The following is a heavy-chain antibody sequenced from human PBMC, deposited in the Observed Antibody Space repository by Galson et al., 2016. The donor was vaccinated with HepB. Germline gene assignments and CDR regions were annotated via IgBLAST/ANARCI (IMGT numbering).Heavy chain of an antibody. V-gene: IGHV3-23*01. D-gene: IGHD2-2*03. J-gene: IGHJ4*02. CDR1: GFTFSSYG. CDR3: ADAGYCSATSCYDKGY. CDR2: ISASGDFT. Sequence: SLRLSCAASGFTFSSYGMHWVRQAPGKGLEWVSAISASGDFTYHADSVKGRFTISRDNSKNTLYLQMNTLRAEDTAVYYCADAGYCSATSCYDKGYWGQGTLVTVSS.